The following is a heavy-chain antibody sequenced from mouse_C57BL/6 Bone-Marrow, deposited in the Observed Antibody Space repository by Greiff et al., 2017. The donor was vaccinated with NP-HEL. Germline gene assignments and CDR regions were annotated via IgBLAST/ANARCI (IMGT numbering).Heavy chain of an antibody. Sequence: EVQWVESGGGLVKPGGSLKLSCAASGFTFSSYAMSWVRQTPEKRLEWVATISDGGSYTYYPDNVKGRFTISRDNAKNNLYLQMSHLKSEDTAMYYCAKLTAAWFAYWGQGTLVTVSA. J-gene: IGHJ3*01. V-gene: IGHV5-4*01. CDR2: ISDGGSYT. CDR3: AKLTAAWFAY. CDR1: GFTFSSYA. D-gene: IGHD4-1*01.